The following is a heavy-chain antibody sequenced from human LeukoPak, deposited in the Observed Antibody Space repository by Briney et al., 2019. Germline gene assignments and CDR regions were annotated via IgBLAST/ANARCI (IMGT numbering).Heavy chain of an antibody. V-gene: IGHV1-2*02. J-gene: IGHJ4*02. D-gene: IGHD6-13*01. CDR3: AREAAAAGENYFDY. CDR2: INPNSGGT. Sequence: ASVKVSCKASGYNFTGYYMHWVRQAPGQGLEWMGWINPNSGGTNYAQKFQGRVTMTRDMSISTAYMELSRLRSDDTAVYYCAREAAAAGENYFDYWGQGTLVTVSS. CDR1: GYNFTGYY.